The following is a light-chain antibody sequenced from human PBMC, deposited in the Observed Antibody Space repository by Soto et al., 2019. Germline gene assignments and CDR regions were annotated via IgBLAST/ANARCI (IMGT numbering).Light chain of an antibody. Sequence: DIQMTQSPSSLSASVGDRVTITCRASQGIIDYLAWYQQKPGKVPKLLIYAASTLQSGVPSRFSGSGSGTDFTLTISSLQPEDVANYYCQKYNTAPQTFGPGTRVEIK. CDR3: QKYNTAPQT. V-gene: IGKV1-27*01. CDR2: AAS. J-gene: IGKJ1*01. CDR1: QGIIDY.